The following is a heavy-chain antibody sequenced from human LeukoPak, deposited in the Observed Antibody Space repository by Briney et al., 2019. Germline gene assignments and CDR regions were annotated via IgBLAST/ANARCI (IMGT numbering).Heavy chain of an antibody. J-gene: IGHJ4*02. CDR2: IYYSGNT. CDR1: GGSISGYY. D-gene: IGHD3-22*01. Sequence: SETLSLTCTVSGGSISGYYWVWIRQPPGKGLEWIGYIYYSGNTNYNPSLKSRVTISVDTSKNQFSLKLTSATAADTAVYYCAGKYYYDSSGYFYVDYWGQGTLVTVSS. CDR3: AGKYYYDSSGYFYVDY. V-gene: IGHV4-59*01.